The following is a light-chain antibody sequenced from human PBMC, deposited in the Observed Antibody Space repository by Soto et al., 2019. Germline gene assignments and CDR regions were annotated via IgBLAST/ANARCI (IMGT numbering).Light chain of an antibody. V-gene: IGLV2-14*01. CDR2: EVT. J-gene: IGLJ1*01. Sequence: QSALTLTACVSGSPGQSITISCTGTISDVGGYNYVSWYQQHPGKAPKLMIYEVTNRPSGVSNRFSGSKSGNTASLTISGLQAEDEADYYCRSYTSRSTLVFGTGTKVTVL. CDR3: RSYTSRSTLV. CDR1: ISDVGGYNY.